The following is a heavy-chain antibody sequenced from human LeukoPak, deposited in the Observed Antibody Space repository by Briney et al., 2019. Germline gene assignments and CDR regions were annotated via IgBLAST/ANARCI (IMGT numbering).Heavy chain of an antibody. CDR2: IRYDGSNK. V-gene: IGHV3-30*02. Sequence: GGSLRLSCAASGFTFSSYGMHWVRQAPGKGLEWVAFIRYDGSNKYYADSVKGRFTISRDNSKNTLYLQMNSLRAEDTAVYYCAKLGYCSSTSCYEVGYWGQGTLVTVSS. CDR1: GFTFSSYG. CDR3: AKLGYCSSTSCYEVGY. D-gene: IGHD2-2*01. J-gene: IGHJ4*02.